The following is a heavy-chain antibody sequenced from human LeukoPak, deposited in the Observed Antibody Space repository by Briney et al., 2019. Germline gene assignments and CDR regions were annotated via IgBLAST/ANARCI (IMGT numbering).Heavy chain of an antibody. CDR1: GFTFSSST. CDR3: ARDFLNAIDI. J-gene: IGHJ3*02. CDR2: ISSSSTYI. Sequence: PGGSLRLSCAASGFTFSSSTMTWVRQSPGKGLEWVSSISSSSTYIYYADTVKGRFIISRDNAKNSLYLQMNSLRAEDTAVFCCARDFLNAIDIWGQGTMVTVSS. V-gene: IGHV3-21*01. D-gene: IGHD2/OR15-2a*01.